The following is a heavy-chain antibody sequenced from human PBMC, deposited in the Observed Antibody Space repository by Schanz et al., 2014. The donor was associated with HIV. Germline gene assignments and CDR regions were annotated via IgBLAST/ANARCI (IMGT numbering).Heavy chain of an antibody. CDR1: GFIFSDHF. D-gene: IGHD3-10*01. CDR3: ARWRSGAPSN. J-gene: IGHJ4*02. V-gene: IGHV3-72*01. Sequence: VHLVESGGGVVRPGRSLRLSCTTSGFIFSDHFMGWVRQAPGKGLEWVGRSKNKANGYITEYTASVKGRFTISRDDSRNSLYLQMNSLKTEDTAVYFCARWRSGAPSNWGQGTLVTVSS. CDR2: SKNKANGYIT.